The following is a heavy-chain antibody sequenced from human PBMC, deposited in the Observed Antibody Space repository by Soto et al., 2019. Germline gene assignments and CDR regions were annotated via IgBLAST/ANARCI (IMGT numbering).Heavy chain of an antibody. CDR3: ARGGGLLWLPAFDT. Sequence: QVQLQESGPGLVKPSETLSLSCTVSGDSITSSEYYWSWIRQSPGKGLEWIGYISYSGGTYYNPSLRGRICRSVDTSKNQFSLMVNSVTAADTAVYYCARGGGLLWLPAFDTWGQGTPVTVSS. CDR2: ISYSGGT. D-gene: IGHD3-16*01. J-gene: IGHJ5*02. CDR1: GDSITSSEYY. V-gene: IGHV4-30-4*01.